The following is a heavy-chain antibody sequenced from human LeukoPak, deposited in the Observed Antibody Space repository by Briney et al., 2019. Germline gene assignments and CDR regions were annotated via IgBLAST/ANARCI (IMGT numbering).Heavy chain of an antibody. CDR1: GYTFTSYG. CDR3: ARIRYSGYDPYYGMDV. J-gene: IGHJ6*02. V-gene: IGHV1-18*01. D-gene: IGHD5-12*01. Sequence: ASVKVSCKASGYTFTSYGISWVRQAPGQGLGWMGWISAYNGNTNYAQKLQGRVTMTTDTSTSTAYMELRSLRSDDTAVYYCARIRYSGYDPYYGMDVWGQGTTVTVSS. CDR2: ISAYNGNT.